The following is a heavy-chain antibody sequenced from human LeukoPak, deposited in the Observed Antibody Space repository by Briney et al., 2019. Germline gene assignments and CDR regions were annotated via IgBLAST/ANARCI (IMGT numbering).Heavy chain of an antibody. V-gene: IGHV4-4*07. D-gene: IGHD6-13*01. J-gene: IGHJ6*03. CDR1: GGSISSYY. Sequence: SETLSLTCTVSGGSISSYYWSWIRQPAGKGLEWIGRIYTSGSTNYNPSLKSRVTISVDKSKNQFSLKLSSVTAADTAVYYCARAPKLYSSSWANNDYHYMDVWGKGTTVTVSS. CDR3: ARAPKLYSSSWANNDYHYMDV. CDR2: IYTSGST.